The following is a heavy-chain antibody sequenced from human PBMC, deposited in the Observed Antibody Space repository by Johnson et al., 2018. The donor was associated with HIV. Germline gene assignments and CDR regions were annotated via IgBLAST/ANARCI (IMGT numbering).Heavy chain of an antibody. CDR2: IRYDERNE. CDR3: ARAVRIGVGGTVLGASDI. CDR1: GFTFSNYG. D-gene: IGHD6-13*01. Sequence: QVQLVESGGGVVQPGGSLRLSCAASGFTFSNYGMYWVRQAPGKGLEWVALIRYDERNEYYADSVKGRFTISRDNSKNTLYLQMNSLRVEDTALYYCARAVRIGVGGTVLGASDIWGQGTMVTVSS. J-gene: IGHJ3*02. V-gene: IGHV3-30*02.